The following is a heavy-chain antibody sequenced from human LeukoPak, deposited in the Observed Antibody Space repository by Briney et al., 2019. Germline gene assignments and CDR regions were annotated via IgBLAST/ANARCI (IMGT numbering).Heavy chain of an antibody. CDR3: ARAGGYSRALQY. V-gene: IGHV3-7*01. CDR1: GFTFSSYR. J-gene: IGHJ1*01. CDR2: IKQDGSEK. D-gene: IGHD5-18*01. Sequence: GGSLRLSCAPSGFTFSSYRMTWVRQAPGKGLECVATIKQDGSEKYYVDSVKGRFTISRDNAKNSLYLQMNSLRGEDTAVYYCARAGGYSRALQYWGQGTPVTVSS.